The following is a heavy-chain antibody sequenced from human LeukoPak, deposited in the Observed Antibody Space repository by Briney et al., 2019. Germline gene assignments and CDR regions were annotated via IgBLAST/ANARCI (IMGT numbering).Heavy chain of an antibody. J-gene: IGHJ4*02. CDR3: ARGRGMIVGLYFDY. CDR2: WYDGSNK. V-gene: IGHV3-33*01. Sequence: WYDGSNKYYADSVKGRFTISRDNSKNTLYLQMNSLRAEDTAVYYCARGRGMIVGLYFDYWGQGTLVTVSS. D-gene: IGHD3-22*01.